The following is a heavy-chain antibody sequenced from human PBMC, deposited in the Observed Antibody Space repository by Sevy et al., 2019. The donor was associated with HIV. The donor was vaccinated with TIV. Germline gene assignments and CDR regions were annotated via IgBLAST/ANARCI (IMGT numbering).Heavy chain of an antibody. J-gene: IGHJ5*02. CDR2: ICSSGTTI. CDR3: ARVDANYDKGFDP. D-gene: IGHD3-22*01. V-gene: IGHV3-48*03. Sequence: GGSLRLSCEASGFTFSSYEMNWVRQAPGKGLEWVSYICSSGTTIKYAGSVKGRFTISRDNAKNSLYMQMNSLRAEDTAVYYCARVDANYDKGFDPWGQGTLVTVSS. CDR1: GFTFSSYE.